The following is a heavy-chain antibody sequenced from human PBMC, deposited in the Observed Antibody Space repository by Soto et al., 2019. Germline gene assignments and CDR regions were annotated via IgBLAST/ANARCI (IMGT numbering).Heavy chain of an antibody. J-gene: IGHJ4*02. CDR2: ISPMFVAA. D-gene: IGHD3-10*01. Sequence: QVQLVQSGAEMKKPGSSVKVSCQSSGGTFNTYAMNWVRQAPGQGPEWMGDISPMFVAANYAPKFQGRVTITADEATGISYMQLSSLTSEDTALYFCAREVQVHTPAFVYWGQGTLVTVSS. V-gene: IGHV1-69*19. CDR3: AREVQVHTPAFVY. CDR1: GGTFNTYA.